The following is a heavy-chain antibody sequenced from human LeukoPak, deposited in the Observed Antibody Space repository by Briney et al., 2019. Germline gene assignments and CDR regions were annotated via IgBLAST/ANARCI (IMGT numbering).Heavy chain of an antibody. CDR1: GGTFSSYT. D-gene: IGHD3-22*01. V-gene: IGHV1-69*02. CDR3: ASGLYYYDSSDRDYYYYMDV. J-gene: IGHJ6*03. CDR2: IIPILGIA. Sequence: ASVKVSCKASGGTFSSYTISWVRQAPGQGLEWMGRIIPILGIANYAQKFQGRVTITADKSTSTAYMELSSLRSEDTAVYYCASGLYYYDSSDRDYYYYMDVWGKGTTVTVSS.